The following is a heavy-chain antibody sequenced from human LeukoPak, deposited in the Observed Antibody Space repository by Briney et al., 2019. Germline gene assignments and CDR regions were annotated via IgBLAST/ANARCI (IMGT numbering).Heavy chain of an antibody. J-gene: IGHJ3*02. CDR2: ISGYNGNT. Sequence: GASVKVSCKASGYTFTSYGISWVRQPPGQGLEWMGWISGYNGNTNYAQKLQGRVSMTTDTSTSTAYMELRSLSSDDTAVYYCASPYCGGGSCFAHDGFDNWGQGTMVTVSS. V-gene: IGHV1-18*01. CDR3: ASPYCGGGSCFAHDGFDN. D-gene: IGHD2-15*01. CDR1: GYTFTSYG.